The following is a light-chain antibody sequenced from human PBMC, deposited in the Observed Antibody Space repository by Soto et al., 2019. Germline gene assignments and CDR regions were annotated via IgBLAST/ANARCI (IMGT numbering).Light chain of an antibody. CDR1: QSISSY. Sequence: DIQMTQSPSSLSASAGDRVTITCQASQSISSYLNWYQQKPGKAPKLLIYAASNLQSEVPSRFSGSGSGTDFTLTISSLQPEDFATYFCQQSSMTPFTFGPGTKVEIK. CDR3: QQSSMTPFT. CDR2: AAS. V-gene: IGKV1-39*01. J-gene: IGKJ3*01.